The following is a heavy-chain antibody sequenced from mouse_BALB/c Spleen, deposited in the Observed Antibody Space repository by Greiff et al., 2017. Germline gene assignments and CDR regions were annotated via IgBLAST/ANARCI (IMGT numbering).Heavy chain of an antibody. Sequence: ESGPGLVKPSQSLSLTCSVTGYSITSGYYWNWIRQFQGNKLEWMGYISYDGSNNYNPSLKNRISITRDTSKNQFFLKLNSVTTEDTATFYGAGYGRFAYWGQGTLVTVSA. D-gene: IGHD1-1*01. CDR3: AGYGRFAY. CDR2: ISYDGSN. J-gene: IGHJ3*01. CDR1: GYSITSGYY. V-gene: IGHV3-6*02.